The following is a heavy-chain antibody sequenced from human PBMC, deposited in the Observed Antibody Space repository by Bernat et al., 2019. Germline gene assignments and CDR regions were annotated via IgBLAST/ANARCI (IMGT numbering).Heavy chain of an antibody. D-gene: IGHD3-3*02. CDR3: VKAPTRRVIISGVVYYGMDV. J-gene: IGHJ6*02. Sequence: QVQLAESGGGVVQPGRSLRLSCIASGFTFRNFGMHWVRQAPGKGLDWVATISFDGDDQYYADPVKGRFTISRDTSKNTLYLQMSSLRAEDTAVYHCVKAPTRRVIISGVVYYGMDVWGQGTTVTVSS. CDR2: ISFDGDDQ. V-gene: IGHV3-30*18. CDR1: GFTFRNFG.